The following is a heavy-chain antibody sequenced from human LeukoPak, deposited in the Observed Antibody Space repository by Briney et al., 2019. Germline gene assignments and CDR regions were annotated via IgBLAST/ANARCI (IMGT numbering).Heavy chain of an antibody. Sequence: QPGGSLRLSCVASGFTFTSYDFNWVRQAPGKALEWVSYISNGGGTISYADSVKGRFTISRDNAKNSVFLQMNTLRAEDTAVYYCARDSYMFGSDYWGQGTLVTVSS. D-gene: IGHD3-10*02. V-gene: IGHV3-48*03. CDR1: GFTFTSYD. CDR3: ARDSYMFGSDY. CDR2: ISNGGGTI. J-gene: IGHJ4*02.